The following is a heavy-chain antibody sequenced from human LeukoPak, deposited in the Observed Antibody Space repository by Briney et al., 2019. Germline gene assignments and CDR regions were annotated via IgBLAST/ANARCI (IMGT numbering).Heavy chain of an antibody. CDR1: GYTFTSYG. CDR3: ARVGGRDCSSTSCYAGSDY. D-gene: IGHD2-2*01. J-gene: IGHJ4*02. Sequence: ASVKVSCKASGYTFTSYGISWVRQAPGQGLEWMGWISAYNGNTNYAQKLQGRVTMTTDTSTSTAYMELRSLRSDDTAVYYCARVGGRDCSSTSCYAGSDYWGQGTLVTVSS. CDR2: ISAYNGNT. V-gene: IGHV1-18*01.